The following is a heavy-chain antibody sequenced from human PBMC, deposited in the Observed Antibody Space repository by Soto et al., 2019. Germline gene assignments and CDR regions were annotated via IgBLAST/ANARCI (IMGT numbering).Heavy chain of an antibody. CDR2: IKGDGSAK. V-gene: IGHV3-7*05. Sequence: EVQLVESGGGLVQPGGSLRLSCAASGFTFGNYWMTWVRQAPGKGMEWVANIKGDGSAKSYLDSVRGRFTGSRDNAENSLLLQMNSLRAEDTALYYCARDVSQGSSGYYLDAFDIWGQGTMVTVS. J-gene: IGHJ3*02. CDR1: GFTFGNYW. D-gene: IGHD6-25*01. CDR3: ARDVSQGSSGYYLDAFDI.